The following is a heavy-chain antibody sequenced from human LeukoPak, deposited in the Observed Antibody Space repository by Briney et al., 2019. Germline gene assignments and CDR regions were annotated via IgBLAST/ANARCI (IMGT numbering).Heavy chain of an antibody. V-gene: IGHV3-72*01. CDR1: GFTFSDYY. D-gene: IGHD3-10*01. CDR3: TRTSSASGGHFNY. Sequence: PGRSLRLSCAASGFTFSDYYMDWVRQAPGKGLEWVGRSRNKADSYTKEYAAAGKGRFTISRDDTKSSLYLQMNSLETDDTALYYCTRTSSASGGHFNYWGQGTLVTVSS. J-gene: IGHJ4*02. CDR2: SRNKADSYTK.